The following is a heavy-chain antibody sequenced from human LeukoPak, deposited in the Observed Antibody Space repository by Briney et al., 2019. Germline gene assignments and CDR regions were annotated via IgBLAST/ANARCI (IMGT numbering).Heavy chain of an antibody. V-gene: IGHV1-24*01. CDR3: GTLGDSYDFDY. CDR2: FDPEDGET. J-gene: IGHJ4*02. Sequence: ASVKVSCKVSGYPLSELSMQWVRQAPGKGLEWVGGFDPEDGETFYALKFQGRVTMTEDTSTDTAYMELNSLTSEDTAVHYCGTLGDSYDFDYWGQGTLVTVSS. D-gene: IGHD2-21*02. CDR1: GYPLSELS.